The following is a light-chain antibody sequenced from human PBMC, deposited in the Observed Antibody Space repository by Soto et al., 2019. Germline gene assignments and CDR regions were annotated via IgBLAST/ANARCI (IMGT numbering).Light chain of an antibody. V-gene: IGLV4-60*02. CDR2: LDRSGSY. J-gene: IGLJ3*02. Sequence: QSVLTQSSSASASPGSSVKLTCILSSGRSTYIIAWHQQQPGKAPRFLMTLDRSGSYNRGSGVPDRFSGSSSGADRYLTISNLQFEDEGDYYCETWYSNTHKVFGGGTKLTVL. CDR3: ETWYSNTHKV. CDR1: SGRSTYI.